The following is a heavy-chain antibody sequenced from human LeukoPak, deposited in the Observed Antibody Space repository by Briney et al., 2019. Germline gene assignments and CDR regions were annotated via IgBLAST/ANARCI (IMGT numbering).Heavy chain of an antibody. CDR1: GGSISSSNW. CDR3: ARDDPYYYDSSGYYPGAFDI. Sequence: SETLSLTCAVSGGSISSSNWWSWVRQPPGKGLEWIGEINHSGSTNYNPSLKSRVTISVDTSKNQFSLKLSSVTAADTAVYYCARDDPYYYDSSGYYPGAFDIWGQGTMVTVSS. CDR2: INHSGST. V-gene: IGHV4-4*02. D-gene: IGHD3-22*01. J-gene: IGHJ3*02.